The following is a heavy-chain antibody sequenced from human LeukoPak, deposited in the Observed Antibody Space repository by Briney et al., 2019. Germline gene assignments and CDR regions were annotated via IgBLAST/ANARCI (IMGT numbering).Heavy chain of an antibody. CDR1: GYTLTELS. J-gene: IGHJ4*02. D-gene: IGHD5-12*01. CDR2: FDPEDGET. V-gene: IGHV1-24*01. CDR3: ARDPPGYSGYLFDY. Sequence: ASVKVSCKVSGYTLTELSMHWVRQAPGKGLEWMGGFDPEDGETIYAQKLQGRVTMTTDTSTSTAYMELRSLRSDDTAVYYCARDPPGYSGYLFDYWGQGTLVTVSS.